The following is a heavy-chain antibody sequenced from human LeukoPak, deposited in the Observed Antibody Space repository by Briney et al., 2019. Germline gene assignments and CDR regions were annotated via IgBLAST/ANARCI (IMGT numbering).Heavy chain of an antibody. J-gene: IGHJ4*02. CDR1: GFTFSSYA. CDR3: AKSGFLECLLSKKGYYFDY. D-gene: IGHD3-3*01. CDR2: ISGSGGST. Sequence: GSLRLSWAASGFTFSSYAMSWVRQAPGKGLEWVSAISGSGGSTYYADSVKGRFTISRDNSKNTLYLQMNSLRAEDTAVYYCAKSGFLECLLSKKGYYFDYWGQGPLVTVSS. V-gene: IGHV3-23*01.